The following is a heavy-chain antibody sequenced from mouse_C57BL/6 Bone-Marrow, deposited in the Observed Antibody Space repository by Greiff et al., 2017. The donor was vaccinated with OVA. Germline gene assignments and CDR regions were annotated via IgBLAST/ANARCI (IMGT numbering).Heavy chain of an antibody. CDR3: ASWLLRYYFDY. CDR2: ISSGSSTI. J-gene: IGHJ2*01. V-gene: IGHV5-17*01. Sequence: EVQGVESGGGLVKPGGSLKLSCAASGFTFSDYGMHWVRQAPEKGLEWVAYISSGSSTIYYADTVKGRFTISRDNATNTLFRQMTSLRSEDTAMDYCASWLLRYYFDYWGQGTTLTVSS. CDR1: GFTFSDYG. D-gene: IGHD2-12*01.